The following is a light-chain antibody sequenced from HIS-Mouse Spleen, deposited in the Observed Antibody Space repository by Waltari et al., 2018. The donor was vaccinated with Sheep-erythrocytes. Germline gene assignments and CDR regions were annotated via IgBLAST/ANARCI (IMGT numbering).Light chain of an antibody. CDR2: DVS. CDR1: SSDGGGYNY. Sequence: QSALTQPRSVSGSPGQSVTISCTGTSSDGGGYNYVPWYQQHPGKAPKLLIYDVSKRPSGVPDRFSGSKSGNTASLTISGLQAEDEADYYCCSYAGSYTLVFGGGTKLTVL. V-gene: IGLV2-11*01. CDR3: CSYAGSYTLV. J-gene: IGLJ2*01.